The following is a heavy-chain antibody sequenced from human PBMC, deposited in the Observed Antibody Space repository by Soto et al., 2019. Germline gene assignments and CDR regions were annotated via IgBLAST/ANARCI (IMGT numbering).Heavy chain of an antibody. CDR3: ARGWGRCPNDKPGDY. CDR2: MNPNSGNA. CDR1: GYTFSTYD. V-gene: IGHV1-8*01. J-gene: IGHJ4*02. D-gene: IGHD3-16*01. Sequence: QVQLEQSGAEVKKPGASVKVSCKASGYTFSTYDINWVRQATGQGLEWMGWMNPNSGNAGYAQKFQGRVAMTRDTYTSTAHMELSSLTSEDTAVYYCARGWGRCPNDKPGDYWGQGTLVTVSS.